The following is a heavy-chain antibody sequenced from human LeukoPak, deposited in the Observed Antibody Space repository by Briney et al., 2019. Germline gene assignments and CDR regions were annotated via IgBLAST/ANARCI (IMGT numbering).Heavy chain of an antibody. V-gene: IGHV3-21*01. Sequence: PGGSLRLSCAASGFTFRDYSMTWVRQAPGKGLEWVSSIRGGSDFIYHADSVKGRFTVSRDNAKNSLYLQMNSLRAEDTAVNYCARDHAGIVLPAAVGAHWGQGTLVAVSS. CDR1: GFTFRDYS. J-gene: IGHJ4*02. CDR2: IRGGSDFI. D-gene: IGHD2-2*01. CDR3: ARDHAGIVLPAAVGAH.